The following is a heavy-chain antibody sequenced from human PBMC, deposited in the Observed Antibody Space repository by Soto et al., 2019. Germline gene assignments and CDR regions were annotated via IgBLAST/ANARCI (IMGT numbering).Heavy chain of an antibody. Sequence: SETLSLTCSVHGFDISRGYYWSWVRQPPGKGLEWFGSIYPSVSSYHNPSLATRLRLSIDTSKNQFTLSLTSVTAADTALYFCAREKVGRTFFDNWGQGIQVTVSS. V-gene: IGHV4-38-2*02. CDR2: IYPSVSS. CDR3: AREKVGRTFFDN. J-gene: IGHJ4*02. CDR1: GFDISRGYY. D-gene: IGHD1-26*01.